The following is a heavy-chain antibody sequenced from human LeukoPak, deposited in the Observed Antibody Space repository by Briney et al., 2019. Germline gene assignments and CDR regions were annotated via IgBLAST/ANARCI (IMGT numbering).Heavy chain of an antibody. V-gene: IGHV4-34*01. CDR2: INHSGST. Sequence: YWSWIRQPPGKGLEWIGEINHSGSTNYNPSLKSRVTISVDTSKNQFSLKLSSVTAADTAVYYCARGHTTDFWSGYYISWFDPWGQGTLVTVSS. D-gene: IGHD3-3*01. CDR1: Y. J-gene: IGHJ5*02. CDR3: ARGHTTDFWSGYYISWFDP.